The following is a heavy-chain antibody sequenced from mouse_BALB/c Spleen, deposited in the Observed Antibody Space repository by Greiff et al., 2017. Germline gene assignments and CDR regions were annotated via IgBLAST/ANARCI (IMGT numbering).Heavy chain of an antibody. J-gene: IGHJ4*01. CDR1: GFDFSRYW. CDR3: ARLAYDPYAMDY. Sequence: DVKLQESGGGLVQPGGSLNLSCAASGFDFSRYWMSWARQAPGKGQEWIGEINPGSSTINYTPSLKDKFIISRDNAKNTLYLQMSKVRSEDTALYYCARLAYDPYAMDYWGQGTSVTVSS. V-gene: IGHV4-2*02. D-gene: IGHD6-5*01. CDR2: INPGSSTI.